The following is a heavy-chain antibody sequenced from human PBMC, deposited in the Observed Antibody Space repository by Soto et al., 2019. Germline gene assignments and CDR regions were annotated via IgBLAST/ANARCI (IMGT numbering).Heavy chain of an antibody. CDR1: GYTFTSYD. CDR3: ARVQSGYDFAY. CDR2: ISTYNGNT. J-gene: IGHJ4*02. D-gene: IGHD5-12*01. Sequence: ASVKVSCKASGYTFTSYDISWVRQAPGQGLEWMGWISTYNGNTHYAQKLQGRVTMTTDTSTSTAYMELRSLRSDDTAVYYCARVQSGYDFAYWGQGTLVTVSS. V-gene: IGHV1-18*01.